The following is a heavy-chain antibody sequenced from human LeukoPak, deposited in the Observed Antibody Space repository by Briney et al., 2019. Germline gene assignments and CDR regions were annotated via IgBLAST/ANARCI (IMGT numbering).Heavy chain of an antibody. CDR1: GFTFSNAW. CDR2: IKSKTDGGTT. D-gene: IGHD2-8*01. CDR3: TTYPMVYAMNY. V-gene: IGHV3-15*01. J-gene: IGHJ4*02. Sequence: PGGSLRLSCGASGFTFSNAWMSWVRQAPGKGLEGVGRIKSKTDGGTTDYAAPVKGRFTISRDDSKNTLYLQMNSLKTEDTAVYYCTTYPMVYAMNYWGQGTLVTVSS.